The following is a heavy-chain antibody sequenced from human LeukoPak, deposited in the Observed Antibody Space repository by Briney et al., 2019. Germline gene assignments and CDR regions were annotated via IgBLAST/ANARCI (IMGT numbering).Heavy chain of an antibody. J-gene: IGHJ4*02. Sequence: PSETLSLTCTVSGGSISSYYWSWIRQPPGKGLEWIGYIYYSGSANYNPSLKNRVTISIDTSNNQFYLRLSSVTAADTAVYYCARQGYCGGDCYNEFDYWGQGTLVTVSS. V-gene: IGHV4-59*08. D-gene: IGHD2-21*02. CDR1: GGSISSYY. CDR2: IYYSGSA. CDR3: ARQGYCGGDCYNEFDY.